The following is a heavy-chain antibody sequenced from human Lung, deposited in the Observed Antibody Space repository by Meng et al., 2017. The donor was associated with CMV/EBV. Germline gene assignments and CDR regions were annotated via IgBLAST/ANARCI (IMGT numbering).Heavy chain of an antibody. CDR3: AGGPRSSTSLGY. CDR1: GYTFTGYY. J-gene: IGHJ4*02. D-gene: IGHD2-2*01. Sequence: ESXKISCAASGYTFTGYYMHWVRQAPGQGLEWMGWINPNGGGTNYAQKFQGRVTMTRDTSISTAYMELSRLRSDDTAVYYCAGGPRSSTSLGYWGQGTLVTVSS. V-gene: IGHV1-2*02. CDR2: INPNGGGT.